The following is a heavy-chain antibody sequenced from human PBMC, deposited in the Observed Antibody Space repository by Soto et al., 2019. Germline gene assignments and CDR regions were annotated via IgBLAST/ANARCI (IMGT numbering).Heavy chain of an antibody. Sequence: PGGSLRLSCAASGFTFSSYGMHWVRQAPGKGLEWVAVIWYDGSNKYYADSVKGRFTISRDNSKNTLYLQMNSLRAEDTAVYYCARDQRDYYYDSSAEGFDYWGQGTLVTVSS. J-gene: IGHJ4*02. CDR1: GFTFSSYG. CDR2: IWYDGSNK. V-gene: IGHV3-33*01. D-gene: IGHD3-22*01. CDR3: ARDQRDYYYDSSAEGFDY.